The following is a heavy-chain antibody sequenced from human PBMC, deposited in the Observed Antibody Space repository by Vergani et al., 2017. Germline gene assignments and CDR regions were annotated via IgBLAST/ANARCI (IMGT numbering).Heavy chain of an antibody. J-gene: IGHJ4*02. CDR1: GFTFDNYA. CDR2: ISWNSGSI. V-gene: IGHV3-9*01. Sequence: EVQLVESGGGLVQPGRSLRLSCAASGFTFDNYAMHWVRQAPGKGLEWVSGISWNSGSIGYSDSVKGRFTISRDNAKNSLYLQMNSLRAEDTAVYYCAKDAGGGLDYWGQGTLVTVSS. D-gene: IGHD3-10*01. CDR3: AKDAGGGLDY.